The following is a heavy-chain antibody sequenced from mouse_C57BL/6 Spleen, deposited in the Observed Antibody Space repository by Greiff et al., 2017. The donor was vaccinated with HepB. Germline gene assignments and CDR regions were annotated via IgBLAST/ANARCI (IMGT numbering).Heavy chain of an antibody. CDR1: GFTFSSYA. J-gene: IGHJ4*01. Sequence: EVQLVESGEGLVKPGGSLKLSCAASGFTFSSYAMSWVRQTPEKRLEWVAYISSGGDYIYYADTVKGRFTISRDNARNTLYLQMSSLKAEDTAMYDCTRDGNPYAMDYLGQGTSVTVSS. D-gene: IGHD2-1*01. CDR3: TRDGNPYAMDY. V-gene: IGHV5-9-1*02. CDR2: ISSGGDYI.